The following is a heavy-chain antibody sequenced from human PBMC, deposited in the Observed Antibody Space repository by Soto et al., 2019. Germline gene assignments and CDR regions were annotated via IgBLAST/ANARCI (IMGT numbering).Heavy chain of an antibody. D-gene: IGHD6-19*01. V-gene: IGHV3-64D*08. Sequence: GGSLRLSCSASGFTFSTYPMHWVRQAPGKGLEYVSAISSNGGSTYYADSVKGRFTISRDNSKNTLYLQMSSLRAEDTAVYYCVKDRWVAVAGGEFDYWGQGTLVTVS. CDR2: ISSNGGST. J-gene: IGHJ4*02. CDR1: GFTFSTYP. CDR3: VKDRWVAVAGGEFDY.